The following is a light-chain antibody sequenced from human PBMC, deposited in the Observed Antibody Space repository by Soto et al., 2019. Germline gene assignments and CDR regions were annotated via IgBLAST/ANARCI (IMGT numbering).Light chain of an antibody. CDR2: DAS. CDR3: QQRNSYPLYT. CDR1: QGISSY. J-gene: IGKJ2*01. Sequence: DIQLTQSPSFLSASVGDRVTITCRASQGISSYLAWYQQKPGKAPKLLIYDASTFQSGVPSRFSGSGSGTEFPLTIISLQPEDVATYYYQQRNSYPLYTFGQGTKLEIK. V-gene: IGKV1-9*01.